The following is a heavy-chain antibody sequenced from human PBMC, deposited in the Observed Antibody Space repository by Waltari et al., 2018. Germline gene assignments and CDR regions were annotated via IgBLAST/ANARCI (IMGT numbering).Heavy chain of an antibody. CDR3: ARARVVVPAAVRAFDY. CDR2: INHRGST. D-gene: IGHD2-2*01. Sequence: QVQLQPWGAGLLKPSETLSLTCAVSGGSFSGYYWRWIRPPPGKGLEWIGEINHRGSTNYNPSLKSRVTIAVDTSKNQFSLKLSSVTAADTAVYYCARARVVVPAAVRAFDYWGQGTLVTVSS. CDR1: GGSFSGYY. J-gene: IGHJ4*02. V-gene: IGHV4-34*01.